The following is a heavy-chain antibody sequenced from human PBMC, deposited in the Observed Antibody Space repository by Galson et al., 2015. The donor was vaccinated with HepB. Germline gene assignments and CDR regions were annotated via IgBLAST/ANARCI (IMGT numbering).Heavy chain of an antibody. J-gene: IGHJ6*03. CDR3: ARMIDSNYQYMDV. CDR1: GFSLRTSGMR. V-gene: IGHV2-70*04. Sequence: PALVKPTQTLTLTCTFSGFSLRTSGMRVSWIRQPPGKALEWLARIDWDDDKFYSTSLKTRLTISKDTSKNQVVLTMTNMDPVDTATYYCARMIDSNYQYMDVWGKGTTVTVSS. CDR2: IDWDDDK. D-gene: IGHD3-22*01.